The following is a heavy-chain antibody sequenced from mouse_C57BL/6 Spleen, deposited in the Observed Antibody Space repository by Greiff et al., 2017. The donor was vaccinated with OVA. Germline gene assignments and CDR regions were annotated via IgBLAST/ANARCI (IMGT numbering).Heavy chain of an antibody. CDR2: IYWDDDK. J-gene: IGHJ4*01. D-gene: IGHD3-3*01. Sequence: QVTLKESGPGILQSSQTLSLTCSFSGFSLSTSGMGVSWIRQPSGKGLEWLAHIYWDDDKRYNPSLKSRLTISKDTSRNQVFLKITRVDTADTATYYCARRRREGTDAMDYWGQGTSVTVSS. CDR1: GFSLSTSGMG. CDR3: ARRRREGTDAMDY. V-gene: IGHV8-12*01.